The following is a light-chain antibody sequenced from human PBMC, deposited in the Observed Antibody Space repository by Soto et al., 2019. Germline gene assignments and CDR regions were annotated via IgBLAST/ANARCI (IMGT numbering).Light chain of an antibody. V-gene: IGKV3-20*01. CDR1: QSVTSSY. J-gene: IGKJ5*01. CDR2: AAS. CDR3: QQSSSSPIT. Sequence: EIVLTQSPGTLSLSPGERATLSCRASQSVTSSYLAWYQQKPGQAPRLLMYAASSRATGIPDRLSGSGFGTDFTLTISRLEADGFAVYYCQQSSSSPITFGRGTRLEIK.